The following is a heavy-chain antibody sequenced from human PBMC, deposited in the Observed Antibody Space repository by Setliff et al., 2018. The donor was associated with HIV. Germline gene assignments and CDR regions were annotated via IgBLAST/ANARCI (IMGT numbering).Heavy chain of an antibody. CDR3: ALLWPFDY. Sequence: GASVKVSCKTSGGTFSKFAITWVRQAPGQGLEWMGGIIPFLGTANYAQQFQGRVTISADESTNTAYMELSSLTPDDTAIYYCALLWPFDYWGQGALVTVSS. J-gene: IGHJ4*02. CDR1: GGTFSKFA. CDR2: IIPFLGTA. V-gene: IGHV1-69*13. D-gene: IGHD3-10*01.